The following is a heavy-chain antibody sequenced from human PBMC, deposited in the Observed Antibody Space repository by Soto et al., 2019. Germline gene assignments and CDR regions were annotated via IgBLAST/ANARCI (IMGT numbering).Heavy chain of an antibody. CDR2: IHYSGST. D-gene: IGHD2-21*01. Sequence: QVQLQESGPGLVKPSETLSLTCTVPGGSVSIGTYYWSWLRQPPGKGLEWIGFIHYSGSTNYNPSLKSRVTMSVDTSKNQFSLKLTSVNAADTTVYYCTRGGDAYKNGHWGQGTLVTVSS. V-gene: IGHV4-61*01. CDR3: TRGGDAYKNGH. CDR1: GGSVSIGTYY. J-gene: IGHJ4*02.